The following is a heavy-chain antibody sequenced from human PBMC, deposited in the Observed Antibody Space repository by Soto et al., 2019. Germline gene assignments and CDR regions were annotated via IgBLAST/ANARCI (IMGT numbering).Heavy chain of an antibody. CDR1: GGSISSSSYY. CDR2: INHSGST. CDR3: ARGGKGSSGWYQRWYFDY. J-gene: IGHJ4*02. V-gene: IGHV4-39*07. Sequence: QLQLQESGPGLVKPSETLSLTCTVSGGSISSSSYYWSWIRQPPGKGLEWIGEINHSGSTNYNPSLKSRVTISVDTSKNQFSLKLSSVTAADTAVYYCARGGKGSSGWYQRWYFDYWGQGTLVTVSS. D-gene: IGHD6-19*01.